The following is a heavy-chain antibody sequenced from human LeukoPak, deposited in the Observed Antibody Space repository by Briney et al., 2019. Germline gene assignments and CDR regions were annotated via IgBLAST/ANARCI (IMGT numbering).Heavy chain of an antibody. CDR2: ISAYNGNT. V-gene: IGHV1-18*04. J-gene: IGHJ6*04. CDR3: ARGIVVVVAATDYYYGMDA. D-gene: IGHD2-15*01. CDR1: GYTFTSYG. Sequence: ASVKVSCKASGYTFTSYGISWVRQAPGQGLEWMGWISAYNGNTNYAQKLQGRVTMTTDTSTSTAYMEPRSLRSDDTAVYYCARGIVVVVAATDYYYGMDAWGKGTTVTVSS.